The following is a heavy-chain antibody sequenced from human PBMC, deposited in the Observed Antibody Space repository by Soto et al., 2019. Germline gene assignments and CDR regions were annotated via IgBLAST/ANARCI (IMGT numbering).Heavy chain of an antibody. CDR3: ARRARYCSGGSCSFDAFDI. J-gene: IGHJ3*02. CDR2: IYYSGST. CDR1: GGSISVYY. V-gene: IGHV4-59*01. D-gene: IGHD2-15*01. Sequence: SETLSLTCTVSGGSISVYYWSWIRQPPGRGLEWIGYIYYSGSTNYNPSLKSRVTISVDTSNNRFSLRLSSVTAADTAVYYCARRARYCSGGSCSFDAFDIWGQGTMVTVSS.